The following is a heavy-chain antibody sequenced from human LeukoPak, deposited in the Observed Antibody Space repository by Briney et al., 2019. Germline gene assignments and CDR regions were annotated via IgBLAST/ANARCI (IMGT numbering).Heavy chain of an antibody. J-gene: IGHJ3*02. CDR3: ARAGGWAREDYKGDAFDI. V-gene: IGHV1-18*01. CDR1: GYTFTNYG. Sequence: ASVKVSCKASGYTFTNYGISWVRQAPGQGLEWVGWISTYNGNSNYAQKLQDSVTMTTDTSTTTAYMDLRSLRSDDTAVYYCARAGGWAREDYKGDAFDIWGQGTMVTVSS. CDR2: ISTYNGNS. D-gene: IGHD6-19*01.